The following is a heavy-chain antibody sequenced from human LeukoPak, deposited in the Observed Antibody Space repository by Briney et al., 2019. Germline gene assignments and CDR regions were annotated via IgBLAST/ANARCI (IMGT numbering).Heavy chain of an antibody. CDR2: INHSGST. CDR3: ARIGGINEGIQLWPLDY. J-gene: IGHJ4*02. D-gene: IGHD5-18*01. Sequence: PSETLSLTCAVYGGSFSGYYWGWIRQPPGKGLEWIGEINHSGSTNYNPSLKSRVTISVDTSKNQFSLKLSSVTAADTAVYYCARIGGINEGIQLWPLDYWGQGTLVTVSS. CDR1: GGSFSGYY. V-gene: IGHV4-34*01.